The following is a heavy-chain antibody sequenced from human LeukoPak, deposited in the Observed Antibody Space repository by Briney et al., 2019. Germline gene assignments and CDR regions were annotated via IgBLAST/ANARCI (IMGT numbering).Heavy chain of an antibody. CDR2: ISGSGGST. J-gene: IGHJ3*02. D-gene: IGHD3-22*01. CDR1: GFTFSSYG. Sequence: PGGSLRLSCAASGFTFSSYGMHWVRQAPGKGLEWVSAISGSGGSTYYADSVKGRFTISRDNSKNTLYLQMNSLRAEDTAVYYCAKAQYYYDSSGYDAFDIWGQGTLVTVSS. CDR3: AKAQYYYDSSGYDAFDI. V-gene: IGHV3-23*01.